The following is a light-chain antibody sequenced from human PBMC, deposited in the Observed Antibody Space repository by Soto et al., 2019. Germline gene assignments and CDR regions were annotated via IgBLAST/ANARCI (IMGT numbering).Light chain of an antibody. Sequence: DIQMTQSPSSLSASVGDRVTITCRASQSISSYLNWYQQKPGKAPKLLIYAAYSLQSGVPSRFSGSGSGTDFTLTISSLQPEDFATYDCQQTYSTPQTFGQGTKREIK. CDR2: AAY. J-gene: IGKJ2*01. V-gene: IGKV1-39*01. CDR3: QQTYSTPQT. CDR1: QSISSY.